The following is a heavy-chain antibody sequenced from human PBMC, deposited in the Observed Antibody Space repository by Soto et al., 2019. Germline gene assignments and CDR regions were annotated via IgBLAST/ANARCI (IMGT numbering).Heavy chain of an antibody. D-gene: IGHD3-10*01. J-gene: IGHJ6*02. Sequence: SETLSLTCAVSGGSISSSNWWSWVRQPPGKGLEWIGEIYHSGSTNYNPSLKSRVTISVDKSKNQFSLKLSSVTAADTAVYYCARDRCRGSGSYCDYYYYYGMDVWGQGTTVTVSS. V-gene: IGHV4-4*02. CDR3: ARDRCRGSGSYCDYYYYYGMDV. CDR2: IYHSGST. CDR1: GGSISSSNW.